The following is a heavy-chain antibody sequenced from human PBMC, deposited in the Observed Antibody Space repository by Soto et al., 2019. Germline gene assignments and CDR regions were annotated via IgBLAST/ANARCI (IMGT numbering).Heavy chain of an antibody. D-gene: IGHD2-2*01. CDR1: GGSISSGGFS. Sequence: SETLSLTCAISGGSISSGGFSWSWIRPPPGEGLEWIGYIYHSGGTYYNPSLKSRVTISVDSSKTHCSLKLSSVTPAHTAVVYCARSLIIVQVPAARQVGGFNPWGQRTLVPVS. J-gene: IGHJ5*02. V-gene: IGHV4-30-2*01. CDR2: IYHSGGT. CDR3: ARSLIIVQVPAARQVGGFNP.